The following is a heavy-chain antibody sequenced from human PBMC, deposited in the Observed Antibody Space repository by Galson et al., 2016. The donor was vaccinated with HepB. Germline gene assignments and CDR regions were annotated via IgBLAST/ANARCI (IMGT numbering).Heavy chain of an antibody. D-gene: IGHD3-10*01. Sequence: PALVKPTQTLTLTCTFSGFSLSTSGMCVSWIRQPPGKALECLARIDWDDDEYYTTSLRTRLTISKDTSKNQVILTMTNMDPVDTATYYCARTSYYGSGSYSEYFFDYWGEGTLVTVSS. CDR1: GFSLSTSGMC. V-gene: IGHV2-70*11. CDR2: IDWDDDE. CDR3: ARTSYYGSGSYSEYFFDY. J-gene: IGHJ4*02.